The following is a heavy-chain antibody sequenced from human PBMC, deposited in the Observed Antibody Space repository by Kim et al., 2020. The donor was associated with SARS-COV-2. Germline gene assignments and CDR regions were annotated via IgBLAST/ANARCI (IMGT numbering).Heavy chain of an antibody. D-gene: IGHD3-9*01. Sequence: SETLSLTCTVSGGSISSSSYYWGWIRQPPGKGLEWIGSIYYSGSTYYNPSLKSRVTISVDTSKNQFSLKLSSVTAADTAVYYCASNYDILTGYYVVFDYWGQGTLVTVSS. CDR2: IYYSGST. J-gene: IGHJ4*02. CDR3: ASNYDILTGYYVVFDY. CDR1: GGSISSSSYY. V-gene: IGHV4-39*01.